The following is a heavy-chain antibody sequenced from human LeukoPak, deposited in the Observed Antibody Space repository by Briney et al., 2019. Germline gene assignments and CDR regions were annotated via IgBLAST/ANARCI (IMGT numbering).Heavy chain of an antibody. D-gene: IGHD1-14*01. Sequence: GGSLRLSCAASGFTFSSYWMIWVRQARGKGLEWVGNIKQDGSEKYYVDSVKARFTISRDNAKNSLYLQMNSLRAEDTAVYYCATGSEDVIWGQGTMVTVSS. J-gene: IGHJ3*02. V-gene: IGHV3-7*03. CDR1: GFTFSSYW. CDR3: ATGSEDVI. CDR2: IKQDGSEK.